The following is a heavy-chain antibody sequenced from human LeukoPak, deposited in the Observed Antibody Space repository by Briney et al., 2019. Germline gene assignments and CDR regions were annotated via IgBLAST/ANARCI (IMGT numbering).Heavy chain of an antibody. J-gene: IGHJ4*02. CDR3: ASWDYYDSSGYLYDY. Sequence: RASVKVSCTASGYTFTGYYMHWVRQAPGQGLEWMGWINPNSGGTNYAQKFQGRVTMTRDTSISTAYMELSRLRSDDTAVYYCASWDYYDSSGYLYDYWGQGTLVTVSS. V-gene: IGHV1-2*02. CDR2: INPNSGGT. D-gene: IGHD3-22*01. CDR1: GYTFTGYY.